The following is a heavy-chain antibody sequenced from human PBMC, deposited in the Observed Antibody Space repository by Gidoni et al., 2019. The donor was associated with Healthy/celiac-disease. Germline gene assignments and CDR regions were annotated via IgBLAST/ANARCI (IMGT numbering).Heavy chain of an antibody. J-gene: IGHJ4*02. CDR2: INHSGST. CDR1: GGSFSGYY. D-gene: IGHD5-12*01. V-gene: IGHV4-34*01. CDR3: ASLSWLRRAN. Sequence: QSQLPQRGAGLSKPSETLSLPSAVYGGSFSGYYWSWIRQPPGKGLEWIGEINHSGSTNYNPSLKSRVTISVDTSKNQFSLKLTSVTAADTAVYYCASLSWLRRANWGQGTLVTVSS.